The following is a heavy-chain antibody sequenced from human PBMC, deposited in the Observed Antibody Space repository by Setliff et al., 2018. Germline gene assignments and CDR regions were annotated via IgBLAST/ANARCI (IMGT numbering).Heavy chain of an antibody. CDR1: GGSISNYY. Sequence: PSETLSLTCNVSGGSISNYYWSWIRQSPGKGLEWIGSISYGGNTYYDPSLKSRVTIFADTSRNQFSVQLSSVTAADTAVYYCARERYYNFWNGYDYYYYYMDVWGIGTTVTVSS. D-gene: IGHD3-3*01. CDR3: ARERYYNFWNGYDYYYYYMDV. CDR2: ISYGGNT. V-gene: IGHV4-59*04. J-gene: IGHJ6*03.